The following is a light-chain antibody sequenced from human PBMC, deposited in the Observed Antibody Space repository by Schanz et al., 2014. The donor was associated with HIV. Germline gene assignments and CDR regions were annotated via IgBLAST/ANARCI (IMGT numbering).Light chain of an antibody. V-gene: IGLV2-14*03. CDR2: DVF. J-gene: IGLJ2*01. CDR1: SSDFSRSDY. CDR3: SSYTGSSSVI. Sequence: QSVLTQPASVSGSPGQSVTISCTSTSSDFSRSDYVCWYQHHPGKAPKLLVYDVFVRPSGVSDRFSGSKSGNTASLTISGLQPEDGADYYCSSYTGSSSVIFGGGTKVTVL.